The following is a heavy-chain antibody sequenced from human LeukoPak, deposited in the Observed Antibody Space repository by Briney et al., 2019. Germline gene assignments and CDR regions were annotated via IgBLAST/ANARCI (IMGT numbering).Heavy chain of an antibody. CDR3: ARDRRDGYNSFYYFDY. J-gene: IGHJ4*02. CDR1: GGSVNSRSYY. Sequence: SETLSLTCTVSGGSVNSRSYYWNWIRQPPGKGLEWIGRIYTGGTTNYNPSLKSRVTMSVDTSKSQFSLKLNSVTAADTAVYYCARDRRDGYNSFYYFDYWGQGTLVTVSS. CDR2: IYTGGTT. V-gene: IGHV4-61*01. D-gene: IGHD5-24*01.